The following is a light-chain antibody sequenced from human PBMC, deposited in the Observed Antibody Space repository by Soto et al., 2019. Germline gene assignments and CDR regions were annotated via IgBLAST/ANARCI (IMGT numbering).Light chain of an antibody. J-gene: IGLJ2*01. Sequence: QSVLTQPPSVSAAPGQTVTISCSGSSSNIGNNYVSWYQQFPGTAPKLLIFDNTQRPSEIPDRFSGSQSGTSATLAISGLQTGDEAYYYCATWDGSLKTLLFGGGTKVTVL. CDR1: SSNIGNNY. V-gene: IGLV1-51*01. CDR2: DNT. CDR3: ATWDGSLKTLL.